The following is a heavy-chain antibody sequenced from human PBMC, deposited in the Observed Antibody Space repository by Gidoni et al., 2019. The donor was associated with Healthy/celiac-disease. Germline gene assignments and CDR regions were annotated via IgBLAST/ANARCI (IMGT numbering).Heavy chain of an antibody. CDR1: GGSVSSGSYY. CDR3: ARVAGRRDGYNDY. D-gene: IGHD5-12*01. V-gene: IGHV4-61*01. CDR2: IYYSGST. Sequence: QVQLQESGPGLVKPSETLSLTCTVSGGSVSSGSYYWSWIRQPPGKGLEWSGYIYYSGSTNYNPSLKSRVTISVDTSKNQFSLKLSSVTAADTAVYYCARVAGRRDGYNDYWGQGTLVTVSS. J-gene: IGHJ4*02.